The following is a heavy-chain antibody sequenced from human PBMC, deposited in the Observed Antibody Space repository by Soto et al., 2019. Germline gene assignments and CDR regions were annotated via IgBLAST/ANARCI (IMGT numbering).Heavy chain of an antibody. V-gene: IGHV3-9*01. Sequence: GGSLRLSCAASGFTFDDYAMHWVRQAPGKGLEWVSGISWNSGSIGYADSVKGRFTISRDNSKNTLYLQMNNLRAEDTAIYYCAKDAPRYYDSLDPWGQGTLVTVSS. CDR2: ISWNSGSI. D-gene: IGHD3-22*01. CDR3: AKDAPRYYDSLDP. CDR1: GFTFDDYA. J-gene: IGHJ5*02.